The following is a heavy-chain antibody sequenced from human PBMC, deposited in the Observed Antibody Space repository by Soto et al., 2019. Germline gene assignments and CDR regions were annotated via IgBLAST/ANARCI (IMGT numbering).Heavy chain of an antibody. Sequence: GESLKISCKGSGYRSTTYWIGWVRQMPGKGLEWMGIIYPSDSDTRYSPSFQGQVTISADKSISTAYLQWSSLKASDTAMYYCARQGGYDRYYYYYGMDVWGQGTTVTVSS. CDR3: ARQGGYDRYYYYYGMDV. J-gene: IGHJ6*02. CDR2: IYPSDSDT. V-gene: IGHV5-51*01. D-gene: IGHD5-12*01. CDR1: GYRSTTYW.